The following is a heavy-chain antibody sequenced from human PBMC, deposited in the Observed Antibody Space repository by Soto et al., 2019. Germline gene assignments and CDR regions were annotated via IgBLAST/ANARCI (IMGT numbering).Heavy chain of an antibody. CDR1: GYTFTSYA. D-gene: IGHD6-19*01. CDR2: INAGNGNT. CDR3: ARESVAVAGIIVPAEYFQH. Sequence: GASVKVSCKASGYTFTSYAMHWVRQAPGQRLEWMGWINAGNGNTKYSQKFQGRVTITRDTSASTAYMELSSLRSEDTAVYYCARESVAVAGIIVPAEYFQHWGQGTLVTVSS. V-gene: IGHV1-3*01. J-gene: IGHJ1*01.